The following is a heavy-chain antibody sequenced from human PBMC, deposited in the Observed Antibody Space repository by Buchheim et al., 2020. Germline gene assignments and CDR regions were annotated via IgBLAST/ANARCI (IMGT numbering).Heavy chain of an antibody. V-gene: IGHV4-61*01. D-gene: IGHD3-10*01. CDR2: IYYSGST. Sequence: QVQLQQWGAGLLKPSETLSLTCTVSGGSVSSGSYYWSWIRQPPGKGLEWIGYIYYSGSTNYNPSLKSRVTISVDTSKNQFSLKLSSVTAADTAVYYCARDTITMVRGVIPDWYFDLWGRGTL. CDR1: GGSVSSGSYY. CDR3: ARDTITMVRGVIPDWYFDL. J-gene: IGHJ2*01.